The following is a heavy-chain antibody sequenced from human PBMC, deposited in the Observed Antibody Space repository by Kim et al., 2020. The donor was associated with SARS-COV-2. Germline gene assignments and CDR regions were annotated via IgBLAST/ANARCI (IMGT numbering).Heavy chain of an antibody. CDR1: EFIINRCD. J-gene: IGHJ6*02. CDR2: ITSRNTDL. D-gene: IGHD2-21*02. CDR3: ARVLLVSPLTLPCWRHPSPFPCGDDFYKINYFYHNIMDV. V-gene: IGHV3-21*01. Sequence: GGSLRLSCVASEFIINRCDMTWVRQTPEKGLEWVSCITSRNTDLYYVDSKKGRFTISRDTAQNSLCLQMNSLRVGVTAVSCCARVLLVSPLTLPCWRHPSPFPCGDDFYKINYFYHNIMDVWGQGTTVTVSS.